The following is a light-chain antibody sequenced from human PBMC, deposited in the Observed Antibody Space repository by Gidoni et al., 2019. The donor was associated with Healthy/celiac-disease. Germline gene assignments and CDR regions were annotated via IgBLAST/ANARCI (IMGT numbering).Light chain of an antibody. J-gene: IGKJ4*01. V-gene: IGKV1-33*01. CDR3: QQYDNLPPLA. CDR1: QDMRNY. Sequence: DNKKTQSPSFLSASVGDRVTITCQASQDMRNYLNWYQQKPGKAPKLLIYDASTVEKGVPSRFSGSGSGTDFTFTLSILQPEDIATYYCQQYDNLPPLAFGGGTKVEIK. CDR2: DAS.